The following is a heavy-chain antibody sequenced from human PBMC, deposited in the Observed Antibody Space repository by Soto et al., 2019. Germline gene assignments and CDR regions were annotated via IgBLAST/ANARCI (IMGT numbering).Heavy chain of an antibody. CDR1: GFTFSNAW. J-gene: IGHJ6*02. D-gene: IGHD3-3*01. Sequence: PGGSLRLSCAASGFTFSNAWMSWVLQATGKGLEWVHRIKSKTDGGTTDYAAPVKGRFTISRDDSKNTLYLQMNSLKTEDTAVDYCTTDLRGRFRDFGVPALGMDVWGQGTTVTVSS. CDR2: IKSKTDGGTT. CDR3: TTDLRGRFRDFGVPALGMDV. V-gene: IGHV3-15*01.